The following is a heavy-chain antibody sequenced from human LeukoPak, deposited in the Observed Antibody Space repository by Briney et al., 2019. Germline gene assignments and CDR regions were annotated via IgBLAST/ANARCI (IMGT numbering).Heavy chain of an antibody. J-gene: IGHJ4*02. V-gene: IGHV1-18*01. CDR2: INTYNGNT. CDR3: ARDTPQHLKRFDY. CDR1: GYTLNKFG. D-gene: IGHD6-13*01. Sequence: ASVKVSCKASGYTLNKFGMSWVRQAPGQGLEWLGWINTYNGNTKLGEKFQGRVTMTTDTSTSTAYMELTSLRTDDTAVYFCARDTPQHLKRFDYWGQGTLVTVSS.